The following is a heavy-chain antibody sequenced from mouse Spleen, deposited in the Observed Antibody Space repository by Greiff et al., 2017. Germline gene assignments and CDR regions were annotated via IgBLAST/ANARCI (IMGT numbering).Heavy chain of an antibody. CDR1: GYTFTDYE. J-gene: IGHJ3*01. Sequence: FQLQQSGAELVRPGASVTLSCKASGYTFTDYEMHWVKQTPVHGLEWIGAIDPETGGTAYNQKFKGKAILTADKSSSTAYMELRSLTSEDSAVYYCTSEGPLPAFAYWGQGTLVTVSA. CDR3: TSEGPLPAFAY. V-gene: IGHV1-15*01. D-gene: IGHD6-1*01. CDR2: IDPETGGT.